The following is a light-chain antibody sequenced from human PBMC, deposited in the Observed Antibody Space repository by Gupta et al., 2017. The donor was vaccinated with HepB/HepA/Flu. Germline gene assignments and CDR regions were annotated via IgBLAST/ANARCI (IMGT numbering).Light chain of an antibody. CDR2: EVS. CDR1: SSDVDGYNY. Sequence: QPALPQPLSAPGSPGQPVTISCAGTSSDVDGYNYVSWYQQHPGKAPKLLIYEVSKRPSGVPDRFSGSKSGNTASLTVSGLQAEDEANYYCSSYAGNNNYVFGTGTEVTVL. CDR3: SSYAGNNNYV. V-gene: IGLV2-8*01. J-gene: IGLJ1*01.